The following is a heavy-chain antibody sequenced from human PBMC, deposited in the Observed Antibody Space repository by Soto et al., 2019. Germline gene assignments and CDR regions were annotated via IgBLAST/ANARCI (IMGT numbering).Heavy chain of an antibody. CDR3: APRAPITIAGVVYYYYYGMDV. CDR2: FAPEDGET. CDR1: GYTLTELS. V-gene: IGHV1-24*01. Sequence: QVQLVQSGAEVKKPGASVKVSCKVSGYTLTELSMHWVRQAPGKGLEWMGGFAPEDGETIYAQKFQGRVTMTKDTSTDTAYMELRSLRSEATAVYYCAPRAPITIAGVVYYYYYGMDVWGQGTTVTVSS. J-gene: IGHJ6*02. D-gene: IGHD3-3*01.